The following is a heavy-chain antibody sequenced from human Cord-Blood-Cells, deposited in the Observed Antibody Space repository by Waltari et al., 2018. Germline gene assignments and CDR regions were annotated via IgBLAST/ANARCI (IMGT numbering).Heavy chain of an antibody. J-gene: IGHJ3*02. CDR1: GFTVSSNY. CDR2: FYSDGST. Sequence: EVQLVESGGGLVQPGGSLRLSCAASGFTVSSNYMSWVRQAPGKGLEWFSVFYSDGSTYYADSVKGRFTISRHNSKNTLYLQLNSLRAEDTAVYYCARTLTVTDAFDIWGQGTMVTVSS. D-gene: IGHD4-17*01. V-gene: IGHV3-53*04. CDR3: ARTLTVTDAFDI.